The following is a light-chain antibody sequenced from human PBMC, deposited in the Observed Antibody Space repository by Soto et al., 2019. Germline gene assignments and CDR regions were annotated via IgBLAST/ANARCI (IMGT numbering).Light chain of an antibody. CDR3: TLV. V-gene: IGLV2-14*03. CDR1: SSDVGRYNS. Sequence: QSALTQPASVSGSPGQSITISCTGTSSDVGRYNSVSWYQQHPGKAPKLMIYDVTNRPSGVSNRFSGSKSGNTASLTISGLQAEDEAASSSTLVFGGGTKLTVL. J-gene: IGLJ2*01. CDR2: DVT.